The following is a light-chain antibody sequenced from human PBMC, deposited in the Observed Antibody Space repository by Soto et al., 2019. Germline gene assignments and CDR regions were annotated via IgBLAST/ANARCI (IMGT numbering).Light chain of an antibody. J-gene: IGKJ4*01. CDR1: QSIINN. CDR3: QQYNDWPPLT. V-gene: IGKV3-15*01. Sequence: EIGMTQSPDTLSVSPGERATLSCRASQSIINNLAWYQQKPGQAPRLLIYGASIRATGFPARFSGSGSGTEFTLTISSLQSEDFAVYYCQQYNDWPPLTFGGGTKVEIK. CDR2: GAS.